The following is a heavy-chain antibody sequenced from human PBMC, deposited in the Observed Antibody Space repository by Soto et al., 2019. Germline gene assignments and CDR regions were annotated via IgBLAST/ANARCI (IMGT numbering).Heavy chain of an antibody. J-gene: IGHJ4*02. CDR1: GGTFSSYA. CDR2: IIPIFGTA. Sequence: QVQLVQSGAEVKKPGSSVKVSCKASGGTFSSYAISWVRQAPGQGLEWMGGIIPIFGTANYAQKFQGRGKITADESTSKGYRGRGSLRAEDTGVYYCASEDCTNGVCYIAYWGQGTLVTVSS. CDR3: ASEDCTNGVCYIAY. D-gene: IGHD2-8*01. V-gene: IGHV1-69*12.